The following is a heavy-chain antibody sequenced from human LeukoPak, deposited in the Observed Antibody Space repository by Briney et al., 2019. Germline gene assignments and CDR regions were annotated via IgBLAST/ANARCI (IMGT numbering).Heavy chain of an antibody. J-gene: IGHJ4*02. CDR3: ARLLGGY. V-gene: IGHV4-59*12. D-gene: IGHD2/OR15-2a*01. CDR1: GVSISSYY. CDR2: IYYSGST. Sequence: SETLSLTCTVSGVSISSYYWSWIRQPPGKGLEWIGYIYYSGSTNYNPSLKSRVTISVDTSKNQFSLKLNSVTAADTAVYYCARLLGGYWGQGTLVTVSS.